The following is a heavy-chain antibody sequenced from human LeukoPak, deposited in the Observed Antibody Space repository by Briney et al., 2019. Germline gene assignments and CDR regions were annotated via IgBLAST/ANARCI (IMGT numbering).Heavy chain of an antibody. J-gene: IGHJ4*02. CDR1: GFTFSSYA. CDR2: LSNSGGST. D-gene: IGHD4-23*01. CDR3: AKDGIAGADNSHFDN. V-gene: IGHV3-23*01. Sequence: PGGSLRLSCATAGFTFSSYAMSWVRQAPGKGLEWVSGLSNSGGSTYYADSVKGRFTISRDNSKNTLYLQMNSLRAEDTAVYYCAKDGIAGADNSHFDNRGQGTLVTVSS.